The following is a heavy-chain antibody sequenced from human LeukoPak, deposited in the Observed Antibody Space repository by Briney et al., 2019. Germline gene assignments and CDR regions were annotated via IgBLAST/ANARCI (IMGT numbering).Heavy chain of an antibody. J-gene: IGHJ4*02. Sequence: PGGSLRLSCAASGFTFSSYEMNWVRQAPGKGLEWVSYISSSGSTIYYADSVKGRFTISRDNAKNSLYLQMNSLRAEDTAVYYCARGPYSSGWRRFDYWGQGTLVTVSS. CDR3: ARGPYSSGWRRFDY. CDR2: ISSSGSTI. CDR1: GFTFSSYE. V-gene: IGHV3-48*03. D-gene: IGHD6-19*01.